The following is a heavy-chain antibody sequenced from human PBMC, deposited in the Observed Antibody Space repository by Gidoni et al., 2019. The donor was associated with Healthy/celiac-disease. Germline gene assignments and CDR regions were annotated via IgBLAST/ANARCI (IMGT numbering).Heavy chain of an antibody. Sequence: EVQLLESGGGLVQPGGSLRLSCAASGFTFSSYAMSWVRQAPGKGWEGVSAISGSGGSTYYADSVKGRFTISRDNSKNTLYLQMNSLRAEDTAVYYCAKWPQSIAARLYGMDVWGQGTTVTVSS. V-gene: IGHV3-23*01. D-gene: IGHD6-6*01. CDR1: GFTFSSYA. J-gene: IGHJ6*02. CDR3: AKWPQSIAARLYGMDV. CDR2: ISGSGGST.